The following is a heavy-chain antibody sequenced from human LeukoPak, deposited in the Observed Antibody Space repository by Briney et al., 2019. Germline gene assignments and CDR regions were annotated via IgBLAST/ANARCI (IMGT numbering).Heavy chain of an antibody. CDR2: ISSSSYI. CDR1: GFTFSSYS. CDR3: AREGDFWSGYYVWFDP. V-gene: IGHV3-21*01. D-gene: IGHD3-3*01. J-gene: IGHJ5*02. Sequence: GGSLRLSCAASGFTFSSYSMNWVRQAPGKGLEWVSSISSSSYIYYADSVKGRFTISRDNAKNSLYLQMNSLRAEDTAVYYCAREGDFWSGYYVWFDPWGQGTLVTVSS.